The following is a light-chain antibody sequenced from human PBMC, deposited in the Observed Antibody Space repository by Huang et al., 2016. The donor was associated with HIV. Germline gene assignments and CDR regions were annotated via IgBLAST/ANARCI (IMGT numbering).Light chain of an antibody. CDR3: QQSYSNTFT. J-gene: IGKJ3*01. Sequence: DIQMTQSPSSLSASVGDRVIITCRASQSISSYLNWYQQQPGKAPNLLSYAASSLQSGVPLRFSGSGSGTDFTLTIRSLQPEDFATYYCQQSYSNTFTFGAGTKVDVK. CDR1: QSISSY. V-gene: IGKV1-39*01. CDR2: AAS.